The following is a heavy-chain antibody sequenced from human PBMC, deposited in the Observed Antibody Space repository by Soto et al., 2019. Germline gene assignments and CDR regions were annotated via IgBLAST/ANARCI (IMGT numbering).Heavy chain of an antibody. J-gene: IGHJ5*02. CDR1: GYTFTGYY. CDR2: INPNSGGT. Sequence: ASVKVSCKASGYTFTGYYMHWVRQAPGQGLGWMGWINPNSGGTNYAQKFQGWVTMTRDTSISTAYMELSRLRSDDTAVYYCARGRGYSSSRFDPWGQGTLVTVSS. CDR3: ARGRGYSSSRFDP. D-gene: IGHD5-18*01. V-gene: IGHV1-2*04.